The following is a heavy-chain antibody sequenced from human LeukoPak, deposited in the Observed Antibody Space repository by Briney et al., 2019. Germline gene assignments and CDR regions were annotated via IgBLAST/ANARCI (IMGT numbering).Heavy chain of an antibody. Sequence: SETLSLTCTVSGGFISSYYWSWIRQPPGKGLEWIGYIYYSGSTNYNPSLKSRVTISVDTSKNQFSLKLSSVAAADTAVYYCARHPNSGYDYTDYWGQGTLVTVSS. CDR3: ARHPNSGYDYTDY. D-gene: IGHD5-12*01. CDR1: GGFISSYY. V-gene: IGHV4-59*08. CDR2: IYYSGST. J-gene: IGHJ4*02.